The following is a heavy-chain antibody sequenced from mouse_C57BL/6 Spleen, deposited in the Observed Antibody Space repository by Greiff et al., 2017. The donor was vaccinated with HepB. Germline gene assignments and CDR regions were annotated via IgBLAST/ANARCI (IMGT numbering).Heavy chain of an antibody. Sequence: VQLQQSGAELVKPGASVKLSCKASGYTFTSYWMHWVKQRPGQGLEWIGMIPPNSGSTNYNEKFKSKATLTVDKSSSTAYMQLSSLTSEDSAVYYCADGYDWYFDVWGTGTTVTVCS. J-gene: IGHJ1*03. CDR1: GYTFTSYW. V-gene: IGHV1-64*01. D-gene: IGHD2-3*01. CDR2: IPPNSGST. CDR3: ADGYDWYFDV.